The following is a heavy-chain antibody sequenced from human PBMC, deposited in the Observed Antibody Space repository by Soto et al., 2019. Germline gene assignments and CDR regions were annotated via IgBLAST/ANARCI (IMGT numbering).Heavy chain of an antibody. V-gene: IGHV4-34*01. D-gene: IGHD2-2*01. CDR2: INHSGST. CDR1: GGSFSGYY. Sequence: SETLSLTCAVYGGSFSGYYWSWIRQPPGKGLEWIGEINHSGSTNYNPSLKSRVTISVDTSKNQFSQKLSSVTAADTAVYYCARVPVVVPAAIYYYYYYGMDVWGQGTTVTVSS. CDR3: ARVPVVVPAAIYYYYYYGMDV. J-gene: IGHJ6*02.